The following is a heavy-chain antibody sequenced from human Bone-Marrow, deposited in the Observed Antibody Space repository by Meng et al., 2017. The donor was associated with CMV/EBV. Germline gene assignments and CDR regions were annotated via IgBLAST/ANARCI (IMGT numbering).Heavy chain of an antibody. Sequence: GESLKISCAASGFTFSSYAMHWVRQAPGKGLEWVAVISYDGSNKYYADSVKGRFTISRDNSKNTLYLQMNSLRAEDTAVYYCARRPLYDYGLDVWGQGTTVTVSS. CDR1: GFTFSSYA. D-gene: IGHD2/OR15-2a*01. CDR2: ISYDGSNK. V-gene: IGHV3-30-3*01. J-gene: IGHJ6*02. CDR3: ARRPLYDYGLDV.